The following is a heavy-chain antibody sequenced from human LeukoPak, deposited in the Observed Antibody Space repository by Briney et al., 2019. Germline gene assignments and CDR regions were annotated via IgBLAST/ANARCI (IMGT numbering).Heavy chain of an antibody. D-gene: IGHD6-19*01. V-gene: IGHV3-43*02. CDR1: GSTFDDYA. Sequence: GGSLRLSCAASGSTFDDYAMHWVRQAPGKGLEWVSLISGDGGSTYYADSVKGRFTISRGNSKNSLYLQMNSLRTEDTALYYCAKPHSSGWYYFDYWGQGTLVTVSS. CDR3: AKPHSSGWYYFDY. CDR2: ISGDGGST. J-gene: IGHJ4*02.